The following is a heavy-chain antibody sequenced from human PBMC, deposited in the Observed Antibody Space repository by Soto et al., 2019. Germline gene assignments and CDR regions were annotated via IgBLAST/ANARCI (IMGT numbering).Heavy chain of an antibody. D-gene: IGHD3-3*01. CDR2: ISGSGGST. CDR1: GFTFSSYA. Sequence: EVQLLESGGGLVQPRGSLRLSCAASGFTFSSYAMSWVRQAPGKGLEWVSAISGSGGSTYYADSVKGRFTISRDNSKNTLYLQMNSLRAEDTAVYYCAKSRYYDFWSGYAYWGQGTLVTVSS. J-gene: IGHJ4*02. V-gene: IGHV3-23*01. CDR3: AKSRYYDFWSGYAY.